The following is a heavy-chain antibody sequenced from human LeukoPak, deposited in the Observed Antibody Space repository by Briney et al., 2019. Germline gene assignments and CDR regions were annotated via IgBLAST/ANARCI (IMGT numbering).Heavy chain of an antibody. CDR2: ISSSSSYT. D-gene: IGHD3-10*01. CDR1: GFTFSDYY. V-gene: IGHV3-11*05. J-gene: IGHJ4*02. Sequence: GGSLRLSCAASGFTFSDYYMSWIRQAPGKGLEWVSYISSSSSYTNYADSVKGRFTISRDNAKNSLYLQMNSLGAEDTAVYYCARASDMVRGVIKTYYFDYWGQGTLVTVSS. CDR3: ARASDMVRGVIKTYYFDY.